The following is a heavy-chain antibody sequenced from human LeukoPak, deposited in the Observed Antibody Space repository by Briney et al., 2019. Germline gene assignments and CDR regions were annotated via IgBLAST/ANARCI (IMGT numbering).Heavy chain of an antibody. J-gene: IGHJ3*02. CDR2: ISSSSSYI. CDR1: GFTFSSYS. CDR3: ARDLGDYEAFDI. Sequence: GGSLRLSCAASGFTFSSYSMNWVRQAPGKGLEWVSSISSSSSYIYYADSVKGRFTISRDNAKNSLYLQMNSLRAEDTAVYYCARDLGDYEAFDIWGQGTMVTVSS. V-gene: IGHV3-21*01. D-gene: IGHD4-17*01.